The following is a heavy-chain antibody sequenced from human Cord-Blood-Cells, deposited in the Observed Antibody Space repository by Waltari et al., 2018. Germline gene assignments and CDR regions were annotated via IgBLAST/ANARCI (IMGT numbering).Heavy chain of an antibody. D-gene: IGHD7-27*01. CDR1: GGSLSGYY. Sequence: QVQLQQWGAGLLKPSETVSRTCADYGGSLSGYYWSWIRQPPGRGLEWIGEINHNGSTNYNPSRKSRVTMSVYTSKNQFSLKLSSVTAADTAVYYCARGRAGDQSYFDYWGQGTLVTVSS. CDR2: INHNGST. CDR3: ARGRAGDQSYFDY. J-gene: IGHJ4*02. V-gene: IGHV4-34*01.